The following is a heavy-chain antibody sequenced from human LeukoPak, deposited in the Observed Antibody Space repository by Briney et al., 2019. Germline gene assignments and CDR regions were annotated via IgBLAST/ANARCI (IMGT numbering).Heavy chain of an antibody. J-gene: IGHJ6*03. CDR1: GGSISSYY. CDR2: IYTSGST. Sequence: PSETLSLTCTVSGGSISSYYWSWIRQPAGKGLEWIGRIYTSGSTNYNPSLKSRVTMSVDTSKNQFSLKLSSVTAADTAVYYCARLDIVVVPAAKDYYYYMDVWGKGTTVTVSS. D-gene: IGHD2-2*03. CDR3: ARLDIVVVPAAKDYYYYMDV. V-gene: IGHV4-4*07.